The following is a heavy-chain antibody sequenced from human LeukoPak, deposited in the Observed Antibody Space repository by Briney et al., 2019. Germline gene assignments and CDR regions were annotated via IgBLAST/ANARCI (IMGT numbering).Heavy chain of an antibody. CDR2: IYTSGST. CDR3: ARAQIDKFSSGWYFPYYYYMDV. CDR1: QFTFSSYE. D-gene: IGHD6-19*01. J-gene: IGHJ6*03. Sequence: GSLRLSCEASQFTFSSYEINWVRQAPGKGLEWIGRIYTSGSTNYNPSLKSRVTMSVDTSKNLFSLKLSSVTAADTAVYYCARAQIDKFSSGWYFPYYYYMDVWGKGTTVTVSS. V-gene: IGHV4-59*10.